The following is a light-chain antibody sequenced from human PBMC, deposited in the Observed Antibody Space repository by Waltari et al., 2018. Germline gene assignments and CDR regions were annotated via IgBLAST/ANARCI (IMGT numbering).Light chain of an antibody. CDR2: EAT. CDR3: QRYNSYPIT. V-gene: IGKV1-5*03. CDR1: QSIGSW. Sequence: DIQMTQSPSTLSASVADSVTITCRASQSIGSWLAWYQQKPGKAPKLLIYEATSLESGVPSRFSASGSGTEFTLTISSLQPDDFATYYCQRYNSYPITFGPGTKVDI. J-gene: IGKJ3*01.